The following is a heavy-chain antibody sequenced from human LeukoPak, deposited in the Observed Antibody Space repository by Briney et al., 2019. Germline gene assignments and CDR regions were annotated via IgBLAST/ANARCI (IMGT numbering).Heavy chain of an antibody. CDR2: ISSSSSTI. CDR3: AREPERYSGSHLGDY. V-gene: IGHV3-48*02. D-gene: IGHD1-26*01. Sequence: GGSLRLSCAASGFTFSSYSMNWVRQAPGNGLEWVSYISSSSSTIYYADSVKGRFTISRDNAKNSLYLQMNSLRDEDTAVYYCAREPERYSGSHLGDYWGQGTLVTVSS. CDR1: GFTFSSYS. J-gene: IGHJ4*02.